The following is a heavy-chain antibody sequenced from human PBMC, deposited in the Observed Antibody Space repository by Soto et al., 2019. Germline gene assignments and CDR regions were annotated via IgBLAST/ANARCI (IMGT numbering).Heavy chain of an antibody. D-gene: IGHD3-3*02. CDR3: AKGRKRDLSIVFEPEFDY. V-gene: IGHV3-30*18. CDR1: GFTFSTYG. CDR2: ISYDGGDI. J-gene: IGHJ4*02. Sequence: GGSLRLSCAASGFTFSTYGIHWVRQAPGKGLEWVVVISYDGGDIKYADSVRGRFTISRDNSKNTVSLQMNSLRAEDTAVYFCAKGRKRDLSIVFEPEFDYWGQGTLVTVSS.